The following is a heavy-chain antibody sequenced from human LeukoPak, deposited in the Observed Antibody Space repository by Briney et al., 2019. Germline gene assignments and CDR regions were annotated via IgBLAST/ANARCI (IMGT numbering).Heavy chain of an antibody. CDR1: GGSISSYY. CDR2: IYYSGST. J-gene: IGHJ4*02. V-gene: IGHV4-59*12. D-gene: IGHD1-26*01. Sequence: SETLSLTCTVSGGSISSYYWSWIRQPPGKGLEWIGYIYYSGSTNYNPSLKSRVTISVDTSKNQFSLKLSSVTAADTAVYYCARRILEGATHRRHRWAIDYWGQGTLVTVSS. CDR3: ARRILEGATHRRHRWAIDY.